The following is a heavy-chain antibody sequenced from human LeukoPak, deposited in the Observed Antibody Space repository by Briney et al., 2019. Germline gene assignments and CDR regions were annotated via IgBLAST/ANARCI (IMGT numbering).Heavy chain of an antibody. V-gene: IGHV3-74*01. Sequence: GGSLRLSCAASGFTFSSYWMHWVRQAPGKGLVWVSRINSDGSTTSYADSVKGRFTISRDNAKNTVYLQMNSLRAEDTAEYYCARGNGTIVAFDIWGLGTMVTVSS. CDR3: ARGNGTIVAFDI. J-gene: IGHJ3*02. CDR2: INSDGSTT. D-gene: IGHD1-7*01. CDR1: GFTFSSYW.